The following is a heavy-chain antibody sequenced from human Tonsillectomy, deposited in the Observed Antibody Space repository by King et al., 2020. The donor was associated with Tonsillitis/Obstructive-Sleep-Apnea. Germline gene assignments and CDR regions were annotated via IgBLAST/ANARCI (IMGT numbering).Heavy chain of an antibody. D-gene: IGHD2-8*02. CDR1: RFLLSTYW. V-gene: IGHV3-7*03. J-gene: IGHJ5*02. CDR2: INRVGTDK. CDR3: ARDPHCSETGVSYDVLDL. Sequence: VQLVESGGGLVQPGGSLRLSCTGTRFLLSTYWMTWVRQAPGKGLQWVANINRVGTDKFYADSVKGRFTISRDNAKNSLYLHMNSLSAEDTAVYYCARDPHCSETGVSYDVLDLWGPGTLVTVSS.